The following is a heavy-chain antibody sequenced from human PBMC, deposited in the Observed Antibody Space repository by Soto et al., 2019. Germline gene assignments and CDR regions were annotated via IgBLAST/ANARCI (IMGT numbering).Heavy chain of an antibody. V-gene: IGHV4-39*01. D-gene: IGHD1-1*01. J-gene: IGHJ4*02. CDR3: ARIKEYDYYFDY. CDR2: IYYSGST. CDR1: GGSISSSSYY. Sequence: SETLSLTCTVSGGSISSSSYYWGWIRQPPGKGLEWIGSIYYSGSTYYNPSLKSRVTISVDTSKNQFSLKLSSVTAADTATYYCARIKEYDYYFDYWGQGTLVTVSS.